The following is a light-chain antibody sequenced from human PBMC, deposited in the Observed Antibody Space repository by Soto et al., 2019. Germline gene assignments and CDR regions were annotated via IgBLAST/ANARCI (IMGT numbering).Light chain of an antibody. Sequence: DIQLTQSPAFLSASVGDRVTITCRASQGINSYLAWYQQKPGKAPRLLIYGASTLQSGVPSRFSGSGSDTEFTLTINGLQPEDFSTFYCQQLNSYPPYTFGQGTKLQIK. J-gene: IGKJ2*01. CDR3: QQLNSYPPYT. CDR1: QGINSY. V-gene: IGKV1-9*01. CDR2: GAS.